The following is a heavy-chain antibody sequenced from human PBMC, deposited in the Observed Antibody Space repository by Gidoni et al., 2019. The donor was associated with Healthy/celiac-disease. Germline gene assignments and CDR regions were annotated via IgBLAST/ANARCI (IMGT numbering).Heavy chain of an antibody. J-gene: IGHJ4*02. CDR2: IYYSGST. V-gene: IGHV4-31*03. D-gene: IGHD2-15*01. CDR1: GGSISRGGYY. Sequence: QVQLQESGPGLVKPSQTLSLTCTVSGGSISRGGYYWSWIRQHPGKGLEWIGYIYYSGSTYYNPSLKSRVTISVDPSKNQFSLKLSSVTAADTAVYYCARDRGYCSGGSCYSRGYFAYWGQGTLVTVSS. CDR3: ARDRGYCSGGSCYSRGYFAY.